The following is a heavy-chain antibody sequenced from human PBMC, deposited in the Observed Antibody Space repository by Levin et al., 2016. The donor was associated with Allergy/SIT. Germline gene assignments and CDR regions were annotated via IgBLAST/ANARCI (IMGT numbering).Heavy chain of an antibody. CDR3: ARILDAFDI. J-gene: IGHJ3*02. CDR2: ISSSSSYI. Sequence: WIRQPPGKGLEWVSSISSSSSYIYYADSVKGRFTISRDNAKNSLYLQMNSLRAEDTAVYYCARILDAFDIWGQGTMVTVSS. D-gene: IGHD3-9*01. V-gene: IGHV3-21*01.